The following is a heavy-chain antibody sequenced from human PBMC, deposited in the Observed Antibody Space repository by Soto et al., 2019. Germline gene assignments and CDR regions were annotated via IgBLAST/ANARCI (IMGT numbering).Heavy chain of an antibody. CDR3: ARHSPDFDWLSQFDY. CDR2: ISAYNGNT. Sequence: ASVKVSCKASGYTFTSYGISWVRQAPGQGLEWMGWISAYNGNTNYAQKLQGRVTMTTDTSKNQLSLKLSSVTAADTAVYYCARHSPDFDWLSQFDYWGQGTLVTVSS. CDR1: GYTFTSYG. D-gene: IGHD3-9*01. V-gene: IGHV1-18*01. J-gene: IGHJ4*02.